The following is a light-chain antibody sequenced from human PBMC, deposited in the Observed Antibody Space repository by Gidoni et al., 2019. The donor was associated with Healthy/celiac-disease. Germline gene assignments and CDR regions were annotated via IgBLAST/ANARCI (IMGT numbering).Light chain of an antibody. CDR1: SSDVCGYNY. CDR3: SSYTSSSSVV. CDR2: DVS. V-gene: IGLV2-14*01. Sequence: QSALTQPASVSGSTGKSITSSCSGTSSDVCGYNYVSWYQQHPGKAHKRMISDVSNRPSGVSNRFSGSQSGNTASLTISGLQAEDEADYYCSSYTSSSSVVFGGGTKLTVL. J-gene: IGLJ2*01.